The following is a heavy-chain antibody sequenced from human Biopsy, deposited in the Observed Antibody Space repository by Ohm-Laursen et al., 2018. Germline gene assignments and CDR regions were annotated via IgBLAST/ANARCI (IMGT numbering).Heavy chain of an antibody. CDR1: GGSISSYY. CDR3: ARHGDFYYDSNIVIGALDI. D-gene: IGHD3-22*01. V-gene: IGHV4-59*08. J-gene: IGHJ3*02. CDR2: IYYSGIT. Sequence: PGTLSLTCTVSGGSISSYYWSWIRQPPGKGLEWIGNIYYSGITNYNPSLKSRVSISVDTPKNQFSLKLSSVTAADTAVYYCARHGDFYYDSNIVIGALDIWGQGTMVTVSS.